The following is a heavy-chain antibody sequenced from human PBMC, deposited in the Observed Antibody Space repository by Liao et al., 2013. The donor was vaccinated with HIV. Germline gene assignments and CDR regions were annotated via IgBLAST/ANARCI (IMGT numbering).Heavy chain of an antibody. CDR2: INHSGGT. V-gene: IGHV4-34*01. D-gene: IGHD6-13*01. J-gene: IGHJ1*01. Sequence: QVQLQQWGAGLVRPSETLSLTCAVYGGSFSGYYWTWIRQPPGKGLEWLGEINHSGGTNYNPSLKSRLTISTDRSKNQFSLTLSSVTAADTAVYYCARDGPHGYSSTWYLGAAYFQYWGQGNLVTVSS. CDR1: GGSFSGYY. CDR3: ARDGPHGYSSTWYLGAAYFQY.